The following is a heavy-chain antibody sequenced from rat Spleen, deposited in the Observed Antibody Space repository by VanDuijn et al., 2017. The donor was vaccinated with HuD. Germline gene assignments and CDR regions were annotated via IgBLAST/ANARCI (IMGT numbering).Heavy chain of an antibody. CDR3: ARHGGTIAALAY. V-gene: IGHV5-29*01. CDR2: ITYDGSST. Sequence: EVQLVESDGGLVQPGRSLKLSCAASGFTFSDYYMAWVRQAPTKGLEWVATITYDGSSTYYRDSVKGRFTISRDNAKSTLYLQMDSLRSEDTATYYCARHGGTIAALAYWGQGVMVTVSS. D-gene: IGHD1-2*01. CDR1: GFTFSDYY. J-gene: IGHJ2*01.